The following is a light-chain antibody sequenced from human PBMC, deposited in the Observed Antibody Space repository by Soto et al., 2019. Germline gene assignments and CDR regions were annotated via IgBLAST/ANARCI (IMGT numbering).Light chain of an antibody. V-gene: IGKV3-20*01. CDR3: QQYGNSPPWT. Sequence: EIVLTQSPGTLSLSPGERATLSCRASQSVSSSYLAWYQQKPGQAPRLLIYGASSRASGIPDRFSGSGAGTDFTLPISRLEPEDVAVDYCQQYGNSPPWTFGQGTKVEIK. CDR2: GAS. CDR1: QSVSSSY. J-gene: IGKJ1*01.